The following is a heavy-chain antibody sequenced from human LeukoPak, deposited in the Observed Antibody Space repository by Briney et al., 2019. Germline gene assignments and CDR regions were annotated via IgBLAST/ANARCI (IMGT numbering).Heavy chain of an antibody. V-gene: IGHV4-39*07. CDR1: GGSISSSSYY. CDR2: IYYSGST. Sequence: SETLSLTCTVSGGSISSSSYYWGWIRQPPGKGLEWIGSIYYSGSTYYNPSLESRVTISVDTSKNQFSLKLSSVTAADTAVYYCARVGDRGYDFDYWGQGTLVTVSS. J-gene: IGHJ4*02. CDR3: ARVGDRGYDFDY. D-gene: IGHD6-13*01.